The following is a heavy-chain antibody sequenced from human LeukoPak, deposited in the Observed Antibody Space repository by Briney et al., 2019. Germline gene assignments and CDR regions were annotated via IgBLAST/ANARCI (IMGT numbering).Heavy chain of an antibody. J-gene: IGHJ4*02. CDR1: GYSISSGYY. CDR3: ARENGYRYDY. V-gene: IGHV4-61*01. Sequence: SETLSLTCTVSGYSISSGYYWGWLRQPPGRGLEWIGSIYYSGSTNYNPSLKSRVTISVDTSKNQFSLKLSSVTAADTALYYCARENGYRYDYWGQGTLVTVSS. CDR2: IYYSGST. D-gene: IGHD5-18*01.